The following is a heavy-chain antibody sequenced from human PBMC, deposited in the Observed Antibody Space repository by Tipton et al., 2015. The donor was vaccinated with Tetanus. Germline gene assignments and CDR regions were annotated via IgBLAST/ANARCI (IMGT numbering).Heavy chain of an antibody. V-gene: IGHV4-59*02. Sequence: TLSLTCSVSGDSGSRHYWSWIRQPPGKALEWIGDIFYSVNSISNPSFRSRVTMSVDTSRTLFSMTLIAVTAADTAVYFCARGLIDDFLGSRIYFDSWGPGTLVTVSS. J-gene: IGHJ4*02. CDR3: ARGLIDDFLGSRIYFDS. CDR1: GDSGSRHY. CDR2: IFYSVNS. D-gene: IGHD2-8*01.